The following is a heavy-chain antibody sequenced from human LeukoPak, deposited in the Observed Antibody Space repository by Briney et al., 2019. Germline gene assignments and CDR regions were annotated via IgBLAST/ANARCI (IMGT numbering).Heavy chain of an antibody. CDR3: ARVTGGNWNYYYYYMDV. Sequence: GSLRLSCAASGFTFSSYSMNWIRQPPGKGLEWIGNIYYSGNTYYNPSLMSRVTISVDTSKNQFSLSLSSVTAADTAIYYCARVTGGNWNYYYYYMDVWGKGTTVTVSS. CDR1: GFTFSSYS. J-gene: IGHJ6*03. CDR2: IYYSGNT. D-gene: IGHD1-1*01. V-gene: IGHV4-34*01.